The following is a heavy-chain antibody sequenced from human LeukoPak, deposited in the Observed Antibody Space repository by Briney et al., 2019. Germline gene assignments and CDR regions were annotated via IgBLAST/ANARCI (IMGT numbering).Heavy chain of an antibody. Sequence: SETLSLTCTVSGGSISSSSYYWGWIRQPPGKGLEWIGEVNHSGSTNYNPSLKSRVTISVDTSKNQFSLKLSSVTAADTAVYYCARGGPDYDFWSGYRPVNWFDPWGQGTLVTVSS. CDR3: ARGGPDYDFWSGYRPVNWFDP. CDR1: GGSISSSSYY. J-gene: IGHJ5*02. CDR2: VNHSGST. D-gene: IGHD3-3*01. V-gene: IGHV4-39*07.